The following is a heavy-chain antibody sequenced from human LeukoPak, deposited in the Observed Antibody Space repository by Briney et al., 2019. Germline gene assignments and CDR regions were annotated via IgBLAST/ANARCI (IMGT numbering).Heavy chain of an antibody. Sequence: GGSLRLSCAASGFTFSSYGMHWVRQAPGKGLEWVAIIWYDGSHKYYADSVKGRFTISRDNSKNTLYLQMNSLRAEDTAVYYCARAGGPRAAAGTPFDYWGQGTLVTVSS. CDR3: ARAGGPRAAAGTPFDY. CDR1: GFTFSSYG. CDR2: IWYDGSHK. J-gene: IGHJ4*02. D-gene: IGHD6-13*01. V-gene: IGHV3-30*02.